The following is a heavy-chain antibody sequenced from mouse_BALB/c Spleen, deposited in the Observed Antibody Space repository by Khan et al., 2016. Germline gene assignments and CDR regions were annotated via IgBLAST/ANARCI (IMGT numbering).Heavy chain of an antibody. CDR2: INTETGEP. D-gene: IGHD2-3*01. V-gene: IGHV9-2-1*01. CDR1: GYTFTDYS. J-gene: IGHJ4*01. CDR3: ARWLLRGYAMDY. Sequence: QIQLVQSGPELKKPGETVKISCKASGYTFTDYSMHLVKQAPGKGLKWMGWINTETGEPTYADDFKGRFAFSLETSASTAYLQINNLKNEDTATYFCARWLLRGYAMDYWGQGTSVTVSS.